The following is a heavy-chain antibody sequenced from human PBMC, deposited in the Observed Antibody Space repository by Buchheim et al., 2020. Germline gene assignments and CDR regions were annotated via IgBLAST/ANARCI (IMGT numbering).Heavy chain of an antibody. Sequence: QLQLQESGPGLVKPSETLSLTCTVSGGSIRSFNNYWGWIRQPPGGGLEWIGSIYYTGSTYYNPSLKSRVPISVDTSKNQFSLKLSSVTAADTAVYFCARTGDSGYYFYYFDYWGQGSL. J-gene: IGHJ4*02. D-gene: IGHD3-22*01. V-gene: IGHV4-39*01. CDR1: GGSIRSFNNY. CDR2: IYYTGST. CDR3: ARTGDSGYYFYYFDY.